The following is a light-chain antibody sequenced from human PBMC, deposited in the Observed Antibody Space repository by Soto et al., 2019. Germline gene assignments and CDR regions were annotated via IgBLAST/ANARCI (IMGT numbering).Light chain of an antibody. CDR3: SSYTSASTPLV. J-gene: IGLJ2*01. CDR2: DVS. CDR1: GSDVGGYNY. V-gene: IGLV2-14*01. Sequence: QSALTQPASVSGSPGQSITISCTGTGSDVGGYNYVSWYQQHPGKAPKVMIYDVSNRPSGVSNRFSGSKSGNTASLTISGLQAEDEGDYYCSSYTSASTPLVFGGGTKVTVL.